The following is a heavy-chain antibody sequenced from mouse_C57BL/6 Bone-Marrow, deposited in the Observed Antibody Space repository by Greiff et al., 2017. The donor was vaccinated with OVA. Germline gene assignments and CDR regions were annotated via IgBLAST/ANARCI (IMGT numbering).Heavy chain of an antibody. V-gene: IGHV5-12*01. D-gene: IGHD2-5*01. Sequence: EVHLVESGGGLVQPGGSLKLSCAASGFTFSDYYMYWVRQTPEKWLEWVAYISNGGGSTYYPDTVKGRFTISRDNAKNTLYLQMSRLKSEDTAMYYCARHEHSNPFDYWGQGTTLTVSS. J-gene: IGHJ2*01. CDR3: ARHEHSNPFDY. CDR2: ISNGGGST. CDR1: GFTFSDYY.